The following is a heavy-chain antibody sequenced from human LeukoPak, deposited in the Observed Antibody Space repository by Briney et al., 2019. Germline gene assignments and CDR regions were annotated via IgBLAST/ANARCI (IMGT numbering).Heavy chain of an antibody. J-gene: IGHJ6*02. D-gene: IGHD3-3*01. V-gene: IGHV3-21*01. CDR2: ISSSSSYI. CDR3: ARDGITIFGVVIIDYYYGMDV. Sequence: PGGSLRLSCAASGFTFSSYSMNWVRQAPGKGLEWVSSISSSSSYIYYADSVKGRFTISRDNAKNSLYLQMNSLRAEDTAVYHCARDGITIFGVVIIDYYYGMDVWGQGTTVTVSS. CDR1: GFTFSSYS.